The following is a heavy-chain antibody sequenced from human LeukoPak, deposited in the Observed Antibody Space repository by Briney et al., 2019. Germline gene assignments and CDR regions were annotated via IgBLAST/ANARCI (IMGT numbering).Heavy chain of an antibody. CDR3: ARQWQQLVQGAFDI. CDR2: IYYSGST. D-gene: IGHD6-13*01. J-gene: IGHJ3*02. Sequence: SEALSLTCTVSGGSISSSSYYWGWIRQPPGKGLEWIGSIYYSGSTYYNPSLKSRVTISVDTSKNQFSLKLSSVTAADTAVYYCARQWQQLVQGAFDIWGQGTMVTVSS. CDR1: GGSISSSSYY. V-gene: IGHV4-39*01.